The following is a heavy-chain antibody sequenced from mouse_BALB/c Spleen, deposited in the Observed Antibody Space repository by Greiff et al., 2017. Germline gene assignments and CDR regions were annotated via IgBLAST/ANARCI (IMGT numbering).Heavy chain of an antibody. CDR2: ISSGGSYT. Sequence: EVNLVESGGGLVKPGGSLKLSCAASGFTFSSYGMSWVRQTPDKRLEWVATISSGGSYTYYPDSVKGRFTISRDNAKNTLYLQMSSLKSEDTAMYYCARQDYRYDGLDYWGQGTTLTVSS. J-gene: IGHJ2*01. CDR1: GFTFSSYG. CDR3: ARQDYRYDGLDY. D-gene: IGHD2-14*01. V-gene: IGHV5-6*03.